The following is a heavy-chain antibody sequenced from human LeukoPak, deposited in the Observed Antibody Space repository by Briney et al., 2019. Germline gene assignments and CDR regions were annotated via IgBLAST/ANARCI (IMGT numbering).Heavy chain of an antibody. CDR2: VSADGTT. V-gene: IGHV4-59*08. CDR1: GDSVTSSY. J-gene: IGHJ4*02. CDR3: ARLDCVLEGCYNH. Sequence: SETLSLTCSVSGDSVTSSYWNWIRQPPGKGLEWIGYVSADGTTNYSPSLRSRLIMSVDTAKNDISLILLSVTAADTAIYYCARLDCVLEGCYNHWGRGTLVTVSS. D-gene: IGHD2-15*01.